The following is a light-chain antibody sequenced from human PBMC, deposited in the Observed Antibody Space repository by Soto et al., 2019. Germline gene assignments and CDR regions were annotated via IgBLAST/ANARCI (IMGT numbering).Light chain of an antibody. V-gene: IGKV3-20*01. CDR1: QSVSSD. J-gene: IGKJ1*01. Sequence: EIVMTPSPATLSVSPGERATLSCRASQSVSSDLAWYQQKPGQAPRLLIYGASSRATGIPNRFSGSGSGTDFTLTISRLEPEDFAVYYCQQYGNSPQTFGQGTKVDIK. CDR3: QQYGNSPQT. CDR2: GAS.